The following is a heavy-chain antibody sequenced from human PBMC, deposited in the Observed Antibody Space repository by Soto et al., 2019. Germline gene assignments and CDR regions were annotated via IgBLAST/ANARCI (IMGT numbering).Heavy chain of an antibody. J-gene: IGHJ6*03. Sequence: QVQLVQSGAEVKKPGSSVKVSCKASGGTFSSYTISWVRQAPGQGLEWMGRIIPILGIANYALKFQGRVTITADYSPGRTYMERSSLSYEDTAVYYGARVAIYGSGPHYDMDVWGKGTTLTLSS. CDR3: ARVAIYGSGPHYDMDV. CDR2: IIPILGIA. D-gene: IGHD3-10*01. V-gene: IGHV1-69*02. CDR1: GGTFSSYT.